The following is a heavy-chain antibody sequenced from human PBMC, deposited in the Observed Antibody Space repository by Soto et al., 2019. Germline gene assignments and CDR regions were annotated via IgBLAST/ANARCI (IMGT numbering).Heavy chain of an antibody. CDR2: IYYSGST. CDR1: GGAISSSSYY. V-gene: IGHV4-39*01. J-gene: IGHJ4*02. D-gene: IGHD6-19*01. CDR3: AIAVATTIDY. Sequence: SEALSLTSTVSGGAISSSSYYWCWIRQPPGKGLEWIGSIYYSGSTYYNPSLKSRVTISVDTSKNQFSLKLSSVTAADTAVYYCAIAVATTIDYWGQGTLVTVSS.